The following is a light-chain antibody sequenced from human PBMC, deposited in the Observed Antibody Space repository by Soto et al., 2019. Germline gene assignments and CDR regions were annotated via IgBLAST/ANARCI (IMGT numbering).Light chain of an antibody. J-gene: IGLJ1*01. CDR1: SSNIGSNT. V-gene: IGLV1-44*01. CDR3: AAWDDSLNGYV. CDR2: SIY. Sequence: QSVLIQPPSASGTPGQRVTISCSGSSSNIGSNTVNWYQQLPGTAPKLLIYSIYQRPSGVPDRFSGSKSGTSASLAISGLQSEDEADYYCAAWDDSLNGYVFGTGTKVTVL.